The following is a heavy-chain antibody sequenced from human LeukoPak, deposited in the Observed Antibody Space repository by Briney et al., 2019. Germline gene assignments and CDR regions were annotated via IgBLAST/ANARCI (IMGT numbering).Heavy chain of an antibody. V-gene: IGHV1-2*04. D-gene: IGHD3-10*01. Sequence: ASVKVSCKASGYTFTGYYMHWVRQAPGQGLEWMGWINPNSGGTNYAQKFQGWVTMTRDTSISTAYMELSRLRSDDTAVYYCARDSMVRGLNWFDPWGQGTLVTVSS. CDR3: ARDSMVRGLNWFDP. J-gene: IGHJ5*02. CDR1: GYTFTGYY. CDR2: INPNSGGT.